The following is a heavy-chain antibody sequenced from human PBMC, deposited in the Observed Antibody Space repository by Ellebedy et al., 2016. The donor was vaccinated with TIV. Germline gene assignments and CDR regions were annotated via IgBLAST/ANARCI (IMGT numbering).Heavy chain of an antibody. CDR1: GFAVTYNY. Sequence: GESLKISCTASGFAVTYNYMNWVRQAPGKGLQWVANIKQDGSEKFYVDSVKGRFTISRDNANNSLFLQMTSLRAEDTAVYYCATTGFYYYYGMDVWGQGTTVTVSS. J-gene: IGHJ6*02. V-gene: IGHV3-7*01. CDR3: ATTGFYYYYGMDV. CDR2: IKQDGSEK.